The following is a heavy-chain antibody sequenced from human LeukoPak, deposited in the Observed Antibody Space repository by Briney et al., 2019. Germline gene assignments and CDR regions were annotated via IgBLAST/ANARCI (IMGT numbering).Heavy chain of an antibody. CDR1: GYSFTSYW. D-gene: IGHD2-2*01. CDR2: IYPGDSDT. V-gene: IGHV5-51*01. Sequence: GESLKISCKGSGYSFTSYWIGCVRQMPGKGLEWMGIIYPGDSDTRYSPSFQGQVTISADKSISTAYLDWSSRKASDTAMYYWARGWTSHLADYWGQGTLVTVSS. J-gene: IGHJ4*02. CDR3: ARGWTSHLADY.